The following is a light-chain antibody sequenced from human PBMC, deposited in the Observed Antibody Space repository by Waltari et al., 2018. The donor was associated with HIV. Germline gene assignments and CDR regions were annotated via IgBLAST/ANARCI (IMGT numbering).Light chain of an antibody. CDR1: SSDVGSYNL. V-gene: IGLV2-23*01. CDR2: EGS. Sequence: QSALTQPASVSGSPGQSITISCTGTSSDVGSYNLVSWYQQHPGKAPKLMIYEGSTRPSGVSNRFSGSKSGNTASLTISGLQAEDEADYYCCSYAGSSTLEVFGGGTKLTVL. J-gene: IGLJ2*01. CDR3: CSYAGSSTLEV.